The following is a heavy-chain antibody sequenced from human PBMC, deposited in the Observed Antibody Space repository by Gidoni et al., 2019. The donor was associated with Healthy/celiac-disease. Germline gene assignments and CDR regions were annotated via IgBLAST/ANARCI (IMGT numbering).Heavy chain of an antibody. Sequence: QVQLQESGPGLVKPSETLSLTCTVSGGSISSYYWSWIRQPPGKGLEWIGYIYYSGSTNYNPSLKSRVTISVDTSKNQFSLKLSSVTAADTAVYYCARHGYYDSSGYLPDFDYWGQGTLVTVSS. CDR3: ARHGYYDSSGYLPDFDY. V-gene: IGHV4-59*08. J-gene: IGHJ4*02. CDR1: GGSISSYY. D-gene: IGHD3-22*01. CDR2: IYYSGST.